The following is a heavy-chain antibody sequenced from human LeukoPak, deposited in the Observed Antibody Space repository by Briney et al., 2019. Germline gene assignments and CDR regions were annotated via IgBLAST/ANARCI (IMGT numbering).Heavy chain of an antibody. D-gene: IGHD5-12*01. CDR1: GGSISSSNW. CDR2: IYHSGST. CDR3: ARASFEPVGGYSGYNYYYYYMDV. J-gene: IGHJ6*03. V-gene: IGHV4-4*02. Sequence: PSETLSLTCAVSGGSISSSNWWSWVRPPPGKGLEWIGEIYHSGSTNYNPSLKGRVTISVDKSKNQFSLKLSSVTAADTAVYYCARASFEPVGGYSGYNYYYYYMDVWGKGTTVTVSS.